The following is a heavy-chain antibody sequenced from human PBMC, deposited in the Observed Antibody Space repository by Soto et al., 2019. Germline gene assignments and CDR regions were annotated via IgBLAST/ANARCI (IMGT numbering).Heavy chain of an antibody. D-gene: IGHD6-19*01. V-gene: IGHV4-31*03. CDR1: GGSISSGGHY. CDR2: IYDSGST. J-gene: IGHJ4*02. CDR3: ASQATGWYPDY. Sequence: QVEMQESGPGLVKPSQTLSLTCTVSGGSISSGGHYWSWVRQHPGKGLEWIGYIYDSGSTYYNPSLKSRVTISVDTSKNQFSLKLTSVTAADTAVYYCASQATGWYPDYWGQGTLVTVSS.